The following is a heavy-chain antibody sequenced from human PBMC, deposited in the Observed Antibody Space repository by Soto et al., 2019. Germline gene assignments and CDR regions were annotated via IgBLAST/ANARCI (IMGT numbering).Heavy chain of an antibody. D-gene: IGHD1-26*01. CDR1: GYSITSYW. V-gene: IGHV5-51*01. Sequence: GESLKISCKGSGYSITSYWIGWVRQMPGKGLEWMGIIYPGDSDTRYSPSFQGQVTISADKSISTAYLQWSSLKASDTAMYYCARHPFGRELAYYYRMDVPSQRTTVTGSS. J-gene: IGHJ6*02. CDR2: IYPGDSDT. CDR3: ARHPFGRELAYYYRMDV.